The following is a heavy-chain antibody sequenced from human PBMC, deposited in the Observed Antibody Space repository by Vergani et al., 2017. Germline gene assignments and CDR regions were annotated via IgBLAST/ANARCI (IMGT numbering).Heavy chain of an antibody. Sequence: EVQLVESGGGLVKPGGSLRLSCAASGFTFSSYSMNWVRQAPGKGLEWVSSISSSSSYIYYADSVKGRFTIYRDNAKKSLYLQMNSLRAEDTAVYYCARFFPANRYYDFWSGGNYYYGMDVWGQGTTVTVSS. V-gene: IGHV3-21*01. J-gene: IGHJ6*02. CDR1: GFTFSSYS. D-gene: IGHD3-3*01. CDR2: ISSSSSYI. CDR3: ARFFPANRYYDFWSGGNYYYGMDV.